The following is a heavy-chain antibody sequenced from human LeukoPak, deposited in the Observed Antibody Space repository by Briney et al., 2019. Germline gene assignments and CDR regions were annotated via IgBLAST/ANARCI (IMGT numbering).Heavy chain of an antibody. CDR1: GGSISSYY. V-gene: IGHV4-59*12. Sequence: PSETLSLTCTVSGGSISSYYWSWIRQPPGKGLEWIGYIYYSGSTNYNPSLKSRVTISVDTSKNQFSLKLSSVTAADTAVYYCARDLTSSGYDWGQGTLVTVSS. CDR2: IYYSGST. CDR3: ARDLTSSGYD. J-gene: IGHJ4*02. D-gene: IGHD3-22*01.